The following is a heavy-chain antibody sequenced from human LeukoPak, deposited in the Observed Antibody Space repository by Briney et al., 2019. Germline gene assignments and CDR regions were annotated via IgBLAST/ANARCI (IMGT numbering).Heavy chain of an antibody. D-gene: IGHD6-6*01. V-gene: IGHV1-2*02. CDR2: INPNSGGT. J-gene: IGHJ6*02. CDR1: GYTFTGYY. Sequence: ASVQVSCMASGYTFTGYYMHWVRQAPGQGLEWIGWINPNSGGTHYAHKFQGRVTMTRDTSISTAYMELSRLRSDDTAVYYCARAASIAARYYYYGGMDVWGQGTTVTVS. CDR3: ARAASIAARYYYYGGMDV.